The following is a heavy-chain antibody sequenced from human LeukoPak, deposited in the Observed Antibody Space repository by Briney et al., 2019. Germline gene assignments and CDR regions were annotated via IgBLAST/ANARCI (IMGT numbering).Heavy chain of an antibody. J-gene: IGHJ4*02. CDR2: ISYDGSDK. Sequence: GGSLRLSCAASGFTFSSYAMYWVRQAPGKGLEWVAVISYDGSDKFYADSVKGRFTISRDSSKNTLYLQMNSLRPEDTAVYYCARARPSMWIDYWGQGTLVTVSA. CDR3: ARARPSMWIDY. D-gene: IGHD5-12*01. V-gene: IGHV3-30*04. CDR1: GFTFSSYA.